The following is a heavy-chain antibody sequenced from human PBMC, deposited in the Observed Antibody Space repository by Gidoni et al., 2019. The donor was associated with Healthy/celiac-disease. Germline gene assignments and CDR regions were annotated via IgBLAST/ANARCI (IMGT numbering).Heavy chain of an antibody. V-gene: IGHV3-23*04. CDR2: ISGSGGST. J-gene: IGHJ4*02. CDR3: AKDTRPDIVVVPAAIIWGEDY. D-gene: IGHD2-2*01. CDR1: GFTFSSYA. Sequence: EVQLVESGGGLVQPGGSLRLSCAASGFTFSSYAMSWVRQAPGKGLEWVSAISGSGGSTYYADSVKGRFTISRDNSKNTLYLQMNSLRAEDTAVYYCAKDTRPDIVVVPAAIIWGEDYWGQGTLVTVSS.